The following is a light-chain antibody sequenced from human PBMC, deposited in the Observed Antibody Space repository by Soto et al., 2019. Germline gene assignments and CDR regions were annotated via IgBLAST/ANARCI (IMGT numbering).Light chain of an antibody. CDR3: QQYTGYWT. CDR2: EAS. Sequence: DIQMTQSPSTLSASVGDRVTITRRASQSISNSLAWYQQKPGKAPKLLIYEASSLKSGVPSRFSGSGSGTEYTLTISSLQPADFATYYCQQYTGYWTFGQGTKVDIK. V-gene: IGKV1-5*03. J-gene: IGKJ1*01. CDR1: QSISNS.